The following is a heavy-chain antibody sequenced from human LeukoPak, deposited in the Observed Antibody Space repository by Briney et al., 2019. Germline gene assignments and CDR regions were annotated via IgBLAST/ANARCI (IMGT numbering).Heavy chain of an antibody. CDR1: GYTFTGYY. J-gene: IGHJ4*02. D-gene: IGHD4-23*01. Sequence: ASVKVSCKASGYTFTGYYMHWVRQAPGQGLEWMGWINPNSGDTNYAQKFQGRVTMTRDTSISTAYVELGRLRSDDTAVYYCARTPLTTVVTLNFDYWGQGTLVTVSS. V-gene: IGHV1-2*02. CDR2: INPNSGDT. CDR3: ARTPLTTVVTLNFDY.